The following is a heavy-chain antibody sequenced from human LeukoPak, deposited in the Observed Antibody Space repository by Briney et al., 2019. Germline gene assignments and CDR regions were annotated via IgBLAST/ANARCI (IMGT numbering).Heavy chain of an antibody. J-gene: IGHJ4*02. Sequence: GGSLRLSCAASGFIFSTYWMTWVRQAPGKGLEWVATIKYDGDEKFYVDSVTGRSTISRDNAKNSLYLQMNSLTAEDTAVYYCVRESFSRGDFNWGQGTLVSVSS. D-gene: IGHD7-27*01. V-gene: IGHV3-7*01. CDR3: VRESFSRGDFN. CDR2: IKYDGDEK. CDR1: GFIFSTYW.